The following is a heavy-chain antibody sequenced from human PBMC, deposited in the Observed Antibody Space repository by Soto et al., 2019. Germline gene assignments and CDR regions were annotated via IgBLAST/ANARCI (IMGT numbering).Heavy chain of an antibody. V-gene: IGHV3-74*01. J-gene: IGHJ1*01. D-gene: IGHD5-12*01. CDR2: INSDGSST. Sequence: PGWSLRLSCSASLFTFSSYWRHWVLQTPGKGLVWVSRINSDGSSTSYADSVKGRFTISRDNAENTLYLQMNSLRAEDTAVYYCARVEYSGYGYFQHWGQGTLVTVSS. CDR3: ARVEYSGYGYFQH. CDR1: LFTFSSYW.